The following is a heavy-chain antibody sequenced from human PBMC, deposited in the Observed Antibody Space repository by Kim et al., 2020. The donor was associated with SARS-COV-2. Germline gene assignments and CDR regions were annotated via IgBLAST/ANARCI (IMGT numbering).Heavy chain of an antibody. J-gene: IGHJ4*02. CDR3: ARSEGRASWHHSDY. Sequence: SETLSLTCTVSSDSMTAYYWSWIRQFPGKGLEWIGYIFHSGNTNYSPSLKSRVIISWDTSRNQFSLALTSVTEADTAVYYCARSEGRASWHHSDYWGQGILVTVSS. CDR2: IFHSGNT. V-gene: IGHV4-59*01. CDR1: SDSMTAYY. D-gene: IGHD2-21*01.